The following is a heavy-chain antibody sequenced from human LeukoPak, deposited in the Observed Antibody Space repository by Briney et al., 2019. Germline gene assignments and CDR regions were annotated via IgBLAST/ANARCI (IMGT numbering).Heavy chain of an antibody. J-gene: IGHJ1*01. CDR3: ARVECDSSRCYQYFHH. Sequence: ASVKVSCKASGGTFSSYAISWVRQAPGQGLEWMGRIIPILSIANYAQKFQGRVTITADKSTSTAYMELSSLRSEDTAVYYCARVECDSSRCYQYFHHWGQGTLVTVSS. CDR2: IIPILSIA. D-gene: IGHD3-22*01. CDR1: GGTFSSYA. V-gene: IGHV1-69*04.